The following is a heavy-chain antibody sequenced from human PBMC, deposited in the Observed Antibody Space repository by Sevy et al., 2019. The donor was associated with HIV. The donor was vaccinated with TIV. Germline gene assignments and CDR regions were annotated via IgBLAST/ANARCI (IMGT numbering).Heavy chain of an antibody. V-gene: IGHV3-23*01. J-gene: IGHJ2*01. CDR1: DFTFNNYA. CDR2: ISGGGGGT. Sequence: GGSLRLSCAASDFTFNNYAMSWVRQAPGKGLEGKGLEWVSTISGGGGGTYYADSVRGRFTISRDNSKNTLYLQVNSPRVEDTAVYYCAKHYIHDIADGWYFDLWGRCPLVTVSS. CDR3: AKHYIHDIADGWYFDL. D-gene: IGHD6-13*01.